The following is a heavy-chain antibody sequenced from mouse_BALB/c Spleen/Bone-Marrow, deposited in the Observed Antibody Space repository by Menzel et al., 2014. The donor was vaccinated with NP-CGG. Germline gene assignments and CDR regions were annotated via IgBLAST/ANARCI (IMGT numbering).Heavy chain of an antibody. CDR2: IYPGDDDT. D-gene: IGHD3-3*01. J-gene: IGHJ3*01. CDR1: GYAFSRSW. Sequence: QVQLQQSGAELVRPGSSGKISCKASGYAFSRSWMNWVKQRPGQGPEWIGQIYPGDDDTNYRGKFKGRATLTADKSSGTACMQLSSLTSEGAAVCFCAWSRPLAYWGQGTLVTVSA. V-gene: IGHV1-80*01. CDR3: AWSRPLAY.